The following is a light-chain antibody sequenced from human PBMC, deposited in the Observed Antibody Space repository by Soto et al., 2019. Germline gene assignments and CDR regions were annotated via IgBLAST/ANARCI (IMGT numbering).Light chain of an antibody. Sequence: EIVLRQSPGTLSLSPGERATLSCRASQSVSSSYLAWYQQKPGQAPRLXIYGASSRATGIPDRFSGSGSGTDFTLTISRLEPEDFAVYYCQQYGSSPRTFGQGTKVDIK. V-gene: IGKV3-20*01. J-gene: IGKJ1*01. CDR3: QQYGSSPRT. CDR2: GAS. CDR1: QSVSSSY.